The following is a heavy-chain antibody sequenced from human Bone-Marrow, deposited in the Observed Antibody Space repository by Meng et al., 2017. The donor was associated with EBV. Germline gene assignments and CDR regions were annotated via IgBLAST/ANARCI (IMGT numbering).Heavy chain of an antibody. V-gene: IGHV7-4-1*02. CDR1: GYTFTSYA. J-gene: IGHJ5*02. CDR2: INTNTGNP. D-gene: IGHD6-13*01. Sequence: VQVVQYGSELKKPGASGKVACKASGYTFTSYAMNWVRQAPGQGLEWMGWINTNTGNPTYAQGFTGRFVFSLDTSVSTAYLQISSLKAEDTAVYYCARGKGSSWYNWFDPWGQGTLVTVSS. CDR3: ARGKGSSWYNWFDP.